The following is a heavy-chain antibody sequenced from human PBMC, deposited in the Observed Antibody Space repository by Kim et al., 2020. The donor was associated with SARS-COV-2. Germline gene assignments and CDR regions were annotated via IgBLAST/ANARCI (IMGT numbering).Heavy chain of an antibody. CDR3: ATTTRSGSYYVS. Sequence: SETLSLTCTVSGGSISSSSYYWGWIRQPPGKGLEWIGSIYYSGSTYYNPSLKSRVTISVDTSKNQFSLKLSSVTAADTAVYYCATTTRSGSYYVSWGQGTLVTVSS. J-gene: IGHJ4*02. D-gene: IGHD1-26*01. CDR2: IYYSGST. V-gene: IGHV4-39*01. CDR1: GGSISSSSYY.